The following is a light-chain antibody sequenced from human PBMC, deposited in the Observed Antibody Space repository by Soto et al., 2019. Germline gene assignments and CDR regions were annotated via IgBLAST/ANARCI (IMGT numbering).Light chain of an antibody. CDR1: QGVSDN. CDR2: GAS. V-gene: IGKV3-15*01. Sequence: DIVMTQSPATLSVSPGERATLSCRASQGVSDNLAWYQQKPGQAPRLLVYGASTRATGVPARFSGSGSGTDFTLTISSLQSEDFAVYYCQQYNAWPQTFGQGTKVEIK. J-gene: IGKJ1*01. CDR3: QQYNAWPQT.